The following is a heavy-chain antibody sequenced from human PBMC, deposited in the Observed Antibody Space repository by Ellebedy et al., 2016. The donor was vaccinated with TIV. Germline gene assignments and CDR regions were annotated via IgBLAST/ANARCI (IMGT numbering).Heavy chain of an antibody. V-gene: IGHV3-23*01. CDR3: AKAMGHDYGDYGVY. CDR1: GFTFSSYA. Sequence: GESLKISCAASGFTFSSYAMSWVRQAPGKGLEWVSAISGSGGSTYYADSVKGRFTISRDNSKNTLYLQMNSLRAEDTAVYYCAKAMGHDYGDYGVYWGQGTLVTVSS. D-gene: IGHD4-17*01. J-gene: IGHJ4*02. CDR2: ISGSGGST.